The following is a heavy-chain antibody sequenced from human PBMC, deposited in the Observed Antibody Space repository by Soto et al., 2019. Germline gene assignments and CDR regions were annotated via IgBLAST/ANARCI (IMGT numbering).Heavy chain of an antibody. CDR1: RGSISNYNW. CDR2: VYRTGST. J-gene: IGHJ4*02. CDR3: ARARATIAAAAIFDC. Sequence: SETLSRTCAVSRGSISNYNWWSWVRQPPGKGLEWIGEVYRTGSTNYNPSLESRLTISVDKSKNQFSLKLTSVTAADTAVYYCARARATIAAAAIFDCWGQGTLVTVSS. D-gene: IGHD6-13*01. V-gene: IGHV4-4*02.